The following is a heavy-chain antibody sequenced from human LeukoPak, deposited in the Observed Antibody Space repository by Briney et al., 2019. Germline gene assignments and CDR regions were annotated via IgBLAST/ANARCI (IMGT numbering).Heavy chain of an antibody. J-gene: IGHJ6*02. CDR3: ARSSAKVRGVILRGMDV. CDR2: MSPNSGNT. V-gene: IGHV1-8*01. Sequence: ASVKVSCKASGYTFTSYDINWVRQATGQGLEWMGWMSPNSGNTGYAQKFQGRVTMTRNTSISTAYMELSSLRSEDTAVYYCARSSAKVRGVILRGMDVWGQGTTVTVSS. CDR1: GYTFTSYD. D-gene: IGHD3-10*01.